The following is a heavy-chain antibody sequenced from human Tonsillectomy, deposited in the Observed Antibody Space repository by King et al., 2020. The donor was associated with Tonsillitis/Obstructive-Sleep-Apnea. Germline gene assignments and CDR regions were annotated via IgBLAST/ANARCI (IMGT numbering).Heavy chain of an antibody. Sequence: VQLVESGGGLLQPGGSLRLSCAASGFTFTSRAMSWVRQPPGRGLDGVAIIKNGGNKYYEDSLKGRFTISRDISKSTLYLQMNGLRAEDTAVYYCAKDHPSNGWPVFDSWGQGTLVIVSS. V-gene: IGHV3-23*04. CDR3: AKDHPSNGWPVFDS. J-gene: IGHJ4*02. D-gene: IGHD6-19*01. CDR1: GFTFTSRA. CDR2: IIKNGGNK.